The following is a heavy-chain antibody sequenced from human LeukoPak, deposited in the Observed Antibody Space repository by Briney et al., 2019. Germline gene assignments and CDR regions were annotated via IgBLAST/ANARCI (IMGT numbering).Heavy chain of an antibody. CDR1: GYTFTTYA. D-gene: IGHD6-13*01. CDR3: ARGSLSSRDFDY. V-gene: IGHV1-3*01. Sequence: ASVKVSCKASGYTFTTYAMHWVRQAPGQTLEWMGWINAGNGNTKYSQKFQGRVTITRDTSASTAYMELSSLRSEDTAVYYCARGSLSSRDFDYWGQGTLVTVSS. CDR2: INAGNGNT. J-gene: IGHJ4*02.